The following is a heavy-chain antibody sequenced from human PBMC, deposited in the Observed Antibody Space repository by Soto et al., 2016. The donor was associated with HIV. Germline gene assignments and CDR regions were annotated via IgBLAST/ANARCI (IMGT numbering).Heavy chain of an antibody. CDR1: GYTFSDYY. D-gene: IGHD3-10*01. CDR3: ASRFGQLLVDY. J-gene: IGHJ4*02. CDR2: VDPEDGKT. V-gene: IGHV1-69-2*01. Sequence: EVQLVQSGAEVKKPGTTVKISCKASGYTFSDYYIDWVRQAPGKGLEWMGRVDPEDGKTIYVEKFQGRVTISADMSTDTAYMELSSLRSEDTAMYFCASRFGQLLVDYVGPGNPGHRLL.